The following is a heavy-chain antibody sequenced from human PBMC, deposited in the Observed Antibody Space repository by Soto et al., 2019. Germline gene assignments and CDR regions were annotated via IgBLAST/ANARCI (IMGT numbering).Heavy chain of an antibody. Sequence: PSETLSLTCTVSGDSISSSTYYWGWMRQPPGKGLEWIASFFIGGNTYYNPSLKSRVTISVDTSKNQFFLKLSSVTASDTAVYYCARQYGSLQIQYFDYWGQGTLVTVSS. J-gene: IGHJ4*02. V-gene: IGHV4-39*01. D-gene: IGHD3-10*01. CDR2: FFIGGNT. CDR3: ARQYGSLQIQYFDY. CDR1: GDSISSSTYY.